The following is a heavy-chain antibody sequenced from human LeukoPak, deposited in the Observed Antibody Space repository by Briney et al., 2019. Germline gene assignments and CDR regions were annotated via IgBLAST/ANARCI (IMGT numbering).Heavy chain of an antibody. CDR3: ARERKRGYYDSSGPDDY. J-gene: IGHJ4*02. V-gene: IGHV1-69*05. D-gene: IGHD3-22*01. CDR2: IITIFGTA. Sequence: RASVKVSCKASGGTFTSYTISWVPQAPGQGLEWMGRIITIFGTANYAQKFEGRVTITTDESTSTAYMEVSSLRSEDTAVYYCARERKRGYYDSSGPDDYWGQGTLVTVSS. CDR1: GGTFTSYT.